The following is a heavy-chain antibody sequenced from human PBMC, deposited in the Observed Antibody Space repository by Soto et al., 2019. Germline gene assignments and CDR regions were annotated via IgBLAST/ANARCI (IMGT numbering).Heavy chain of an antibody. CDR3: AKDWNWELRAFDI. CDR2: ISWNSGSI. Sequence: GGSLRLSCAASGFTFDDYAMHWVRQAPGKGLEWVSGISWNSGSIGYADSVKGRFTISRDNAKNSLYLQMNSLRAEDTALYYCAKDWNWELRAFDIWGQGTMVTVSS. D-gene: IGHD1-7*01. J-gene: IGHJ3*02. CDR1: GFTFDDYA. V-gene: IGHV3-9*01.